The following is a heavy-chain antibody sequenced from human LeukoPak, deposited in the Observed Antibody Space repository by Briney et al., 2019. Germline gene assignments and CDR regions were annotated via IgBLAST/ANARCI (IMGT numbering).Heavy chain of an antibody. J-gene: IGHJ3*02. CDR3: ARRIAVAREVASDI. V-gene: IGHV3-23*01. CDR2: ISGSGGST. CDR1: GFTFSSYA. Sequence: GGSLRLSCAASGFTFSSYAMSWVRQAPGKGLEWVSAISGSGGSTYYADSVKGRFTISRDNSKNTLYLQMNSLRAEDTAVYYCARRIAVAREVASDIWGQGTMVTVSS. D-gene: IGHD6-19*01.